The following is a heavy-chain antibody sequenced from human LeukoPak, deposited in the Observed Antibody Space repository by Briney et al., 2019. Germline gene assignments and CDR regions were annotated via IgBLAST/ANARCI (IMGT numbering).Heavy chain of an antibody. CDR1: GGTFSSYT. CDR3: ARDLERRRNWFDP. J-gene: IGHJ5*02. D-gene: IGHD1-1*01. V-gene: IGHV1-69*04. Sequence: SVKVSCKASGGTFSSYTISLVRQAPGQGLEWMGRIIPILGIANYAQKFQGRVTITADKSTSTAYMELSSLRSEDTAVYYCARDLERRRNWFDPWGQGTLVTVSS. CDR2: IIPILGIA.